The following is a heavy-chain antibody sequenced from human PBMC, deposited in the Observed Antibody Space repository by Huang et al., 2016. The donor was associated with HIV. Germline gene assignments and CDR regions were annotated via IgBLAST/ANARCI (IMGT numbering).Heavy chain of an antibody. CDR2: INSDGSST. D-gene: IGHD3-22*01. CDR1: GFSISSYW. J-gene: IGHJ4*02. Sequence: EVQLVESGGGLVQPGGSLRLSCAASGFSISSYWMPWVRQAPGKGLVWGAGINSDGSSTSYADSVKGRFTSSRDNAKNTLYLQMNSLRAEDTAVYYCARDPRIQSWLNFFDYWGQGTLVSVSS. V-gene: IGHV3-74*01. CDR3: ARDPRIQSWLNFFDY.